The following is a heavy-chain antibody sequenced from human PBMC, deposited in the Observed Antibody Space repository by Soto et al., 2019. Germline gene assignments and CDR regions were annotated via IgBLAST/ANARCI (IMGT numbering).Heavy chain of an antibody. V-gene: IGHV1-69*01. CDR2: IIPSFGTA. D-gene: IGHD4-4*01. CDR3: ARKYSNPNPEYYYYYYGMDV. Sequence: QVQLVQSGAEVKKPGSSVKVSCKASGGTFSSYAISWVRQAPGQGLEWMGGIIPSFGTANYAQKFQGRVTITADESTSTAYMELSSLRSEDTAVYYCARKYSNPNPEYYYYYYGMDVWGQGTTVTVSS. J-gene: IGHJ6*02. CDR1: GGTFSSYA.